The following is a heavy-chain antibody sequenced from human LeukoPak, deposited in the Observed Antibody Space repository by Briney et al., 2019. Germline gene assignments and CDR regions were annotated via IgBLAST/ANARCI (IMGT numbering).Heavy chain of an antibody. CDR1: GGSISSYY. CDR3: ARERSGSYYNWFDP. J-gene: IGHJ5*02. Sequence: SETLSLTCTVSGGSISSYYWSWIRQPPGKGLEWIGYIYYSGSTNYNPSLKSRVTMSVDTSKNQFSLKLSSVTAADTAVYYCARERSGSYYNWFDPWGQGTLVTVSS. CDR2: IYYSGST. D-gene: IGHD1-26*01. V-gene: IGHV4-59*12.